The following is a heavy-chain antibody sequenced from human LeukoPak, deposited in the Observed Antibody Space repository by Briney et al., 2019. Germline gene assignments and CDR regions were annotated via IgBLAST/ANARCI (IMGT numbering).Heavy chain of an antibody. V-gene: IGHV4-61*02. CDR3: ARSRGYFDY. D-gene: IGHD6-13*01. CDR2: IYTSGST. Sequence: SQTLSLTCTASGGSISSGSYYWSWIRQPAGKGLEWIGRIYTSGSTNYNPSLKSRVTISVDTSKNKFSLKLSSVTAADTALYYCARSRGYFDYWGQGTLVTVSS. J-gene: IGHJ4*02. CDR1: GGSISSGSYY.